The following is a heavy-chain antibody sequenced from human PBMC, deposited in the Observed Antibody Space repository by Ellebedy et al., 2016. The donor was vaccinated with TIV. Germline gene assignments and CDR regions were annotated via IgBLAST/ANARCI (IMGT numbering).Heavy chain of an antibody. Sequence: MPGGSLRLSCTVSDGSISSSSYYWAWIRQPPGWGLEWIGSINYSGNTYYKASLKSRAAISVDTSKNQFSLKLSSVTAADTAVYYCTRLAVTSFGNYFDYWGQGTLVAVSS. V-gene: IGHV4-39*01. CDR2: INYSGNT. CDR3: TRLAVTSFGNYFDY. J-gene: IGHJ4*02. D-gene: IGHD3-3*01. CDR1: DGSISSSSYY.